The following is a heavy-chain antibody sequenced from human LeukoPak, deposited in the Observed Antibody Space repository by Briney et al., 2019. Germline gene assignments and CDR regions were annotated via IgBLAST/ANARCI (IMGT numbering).Heavy chain of an antibody. V-gene: IGHV3-74*01. CDR2: INSDGSST. J-gene: IGHJ4*02. CDR1: GFTFSSYW. D-gene: IGHD6-6*01. Sequence: GGSLRLSCAASGFTFSSYWMHWARQAPGKGLVWVSRINSDGSSTSYADSVKGRFTISRDNAKNTLYLQMNSLRAEDTAVYYCARGGSQLGGAASDYWGQGTLVTVSS. CDR3: ARGGSQLGGAASDY.